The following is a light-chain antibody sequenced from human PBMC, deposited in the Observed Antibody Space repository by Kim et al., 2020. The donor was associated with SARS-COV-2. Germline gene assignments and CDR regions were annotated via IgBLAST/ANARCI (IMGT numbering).Light chain of an antibody. V-gene: IGLV2-8*01. CDR3: SSYAGSNTEV. CDR1: SSDVGGYNY. CDR2: EVS. J-gene: IGLJ1*01. Sequence: GQSVTISCTGTSSDVGGYNYVSWYQQHPGKAPKLMIYEVSKRPSGVPDRFSGSKSGNTASLTVSGLQAEDEADYYCSSYAGSNTEVFGTGTKVTVL.